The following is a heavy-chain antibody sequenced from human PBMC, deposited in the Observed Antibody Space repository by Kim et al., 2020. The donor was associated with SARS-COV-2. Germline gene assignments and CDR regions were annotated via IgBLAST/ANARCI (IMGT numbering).Heavy chain of an antibody. CDR3: ARDAQDATRIVVVVAATPVGGMDV. D-gene: IGHD2-15*01. CDR2: INPSGGST. Sequence: ASVKVSCKASGYTFTSYYMHWVRQAPGQGLEWMGIINPSGGSTSYAQKFQGRVTMTRVTSTSTVYMELSSLRSEDTAVYYCARDAQDATRIVVVVAATPVGGMDVWGQGTTVTVSS. J-gene: IGHJ6*02. V-gene: IGHV1-46*01. CDR1: GYTFTSYY.